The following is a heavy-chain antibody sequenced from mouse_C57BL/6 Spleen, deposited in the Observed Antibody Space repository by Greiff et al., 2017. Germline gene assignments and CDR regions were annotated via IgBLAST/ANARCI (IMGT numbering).Heavy chain of an antibody. CDR3: AREITTVVIYYFGG. V-gene: IGHV1-55*01. CDR2: IYPGSGST. Sequence: QVQLQQPGAELVKPGASVKMSCKASGYTFTSYWITWVKQRPGQGLEWIGDIYPGSGSTNYNEKFKSKATLTVDTASSTAYMQLSSLTSEDSAVYYCAREITTVVIYYFGGWGQGTTLTVAS. J-gene: IGHJ2*01. D-gene: IGHD1-1*01. CDR1: GYTFTSYW.